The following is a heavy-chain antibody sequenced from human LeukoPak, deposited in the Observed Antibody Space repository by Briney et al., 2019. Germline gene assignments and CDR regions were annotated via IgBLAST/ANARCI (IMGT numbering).Heavy chain of an antibody. Sequence: GGSLRLSCAASGFTFSSYTMNWVPQAPGKGLVGVSYTSSSSSTIYYADSVKGRFTISRDNAKNSLYLQMNSLRAEDTAVYYCAGAPGCSSTSCPYLDFWGQGTLVTVSS. CDR3: AGAPGCSSTSCPYLDF. J-gene: IGHJ4*02. D-gene: IGHD2-2*01. V-gene: IGHV3-48*01. CDR2: TSSSSSTI. CDR1: GFTFSSYT.